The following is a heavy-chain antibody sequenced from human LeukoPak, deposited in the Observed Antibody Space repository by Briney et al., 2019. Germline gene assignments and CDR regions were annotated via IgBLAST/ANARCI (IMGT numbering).Heavy chain of an antibody. CDR1: GFTFRSYA. CDR3: ARTQIVGATVYFDY. CDR2: ISYDGSNK. V-gene: IGHV3-30*04. D-gene: IGHD1-26*01. Sequence: GGALRLSCAASGFTFRSYAMHWVRQAPGKGLEWGAVISYDGSNKYYADSVKGRFTISRDNSKNSLYLQMNSLRAEDTAVYYCARTQIVGATVYFDYWGQGTLVAVSS. J-gene: IGHJ4*02.